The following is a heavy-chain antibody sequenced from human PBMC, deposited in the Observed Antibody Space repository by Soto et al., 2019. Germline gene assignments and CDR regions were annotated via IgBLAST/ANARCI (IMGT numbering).Heavy chain of an antibody. V-gene: IGHV4-61*01. Sequence: SETLSLTCTVSGDSVNNGRYHWSWIRQPPMKGLEWIGYIHNSGRAHYNPSLRSRVTISVDTSKNQFSLRLSSVTAADTAVYYCAISSGYADWFDPWGQGTLVTVS. CDR2: IHNSGRA. D-gene: IGHD3-22*01. J-gene: IGHJ5*02. CDR1: GDSVNNGRYH. CDR3: AISSGYADWFDP.